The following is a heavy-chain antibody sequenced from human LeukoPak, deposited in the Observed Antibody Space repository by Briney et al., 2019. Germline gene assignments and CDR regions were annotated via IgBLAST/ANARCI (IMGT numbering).Heavy chain of an antibody. V-gene: IGHV3-23*01. Sequence: GASLRLSCAASGFTFSSYAMSWVRQAPGEGLEWVSAISGSGGSPYYADSVKGRFTISRDNSKNTLYLQMNSLRAEDTAVYYCAMGRVRSWYYYYYGMDVWGQGTTVTVSS. CDR1: GFTFSSYA. J-gene: IGHJ6*02. CDR2: ISGSGGSP. D-gene: IGHD6-13*01. CDR3: AMGRVRSWYYYYYGMDV.